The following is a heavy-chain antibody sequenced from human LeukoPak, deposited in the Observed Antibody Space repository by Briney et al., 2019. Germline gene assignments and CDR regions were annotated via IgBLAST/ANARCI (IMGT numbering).Heavy chain of an antibody. D-gene: IGHD3-22*01. Sequence: PSETLCLTCTVSGASIRSSGYYWSWIRQDPAKGLEWIGYIYHSGNTYYNPSLKSRVTISLDTSKNQFSLKLRSVTAADTAVYYCARANYYDSTGYLPVVYPSDFWGQGTLVTVSS. CDR1: GASIRSSGYY. CDR2: IYHSGNT. J-gene: IGHJ4*02. V-gene: IGHV4-31*03. CDR3: ARANYYDSTGYLPVVYPSDF.